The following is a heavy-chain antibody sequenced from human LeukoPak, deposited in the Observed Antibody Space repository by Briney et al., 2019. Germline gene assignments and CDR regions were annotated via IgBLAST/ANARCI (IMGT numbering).Heavy chain of an antibody. Sequence: ASVKVSCKASGYTFTSYDINWVRQATGQGLEWMGWMNPNSGNTGYAQKFQGRVTMTRNTPISTAYMELSSLRSEDTAVYYCARGCMRVRGVIRKYYMDVWGKGTTVTISS. CDR2: MNPNSGNT. CDR3: ARGCMRVRGVIRKYYMDV. CDR1: GYTFTSYD. J-gene: IGHJ6*03. V-gene: IGHV1-8*01. D-gene: IGHD3-10*01.